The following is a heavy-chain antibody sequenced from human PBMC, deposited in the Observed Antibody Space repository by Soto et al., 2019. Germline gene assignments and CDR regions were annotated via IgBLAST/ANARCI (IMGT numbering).Heavy chain of an antibody. V-gene: IGHV1-46*01. D-gene: IGHD2-8*01. J-gene: IGHJ4*02. Sequence: QVQLVQSGAEVKKHGASVKVSYKASGYTFTDYYIHWVRQAPGQGLEWMGMINPSGGSTDYAQKFRGRVTMTRDTSTGTVYMELSSLRSEDTAVYYCARPPFPGCINAVCYPFDYWGQGTLVTVSS. CDR2: INPSGGST. CDR1: GYTFTDYY. CDR3: ARPPFPGCINAVCYPFDY.